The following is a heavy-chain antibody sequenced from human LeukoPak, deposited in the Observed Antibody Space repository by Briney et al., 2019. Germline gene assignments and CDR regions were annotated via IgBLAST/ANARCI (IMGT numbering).Heavy chain of an antibody. CDR3: ARTENYIPEDCFDP. CDR2: ICYSGGT. Sequence: SETLSLTCTVSGXSISSSSYCWGWIRQPPGKGLEWIRSICYSGGTFYNPSLKSRVTLSVDTSKNQFSLKLSSVTAADAAVYYCARTENYIPEDCFDPWGQGTLVTVSS. J-gene: IGHJ5*02. D-gene: IGHD5-24*01. V-gene: IGHV4-39*01. CDR1: GXSISSSSYC.